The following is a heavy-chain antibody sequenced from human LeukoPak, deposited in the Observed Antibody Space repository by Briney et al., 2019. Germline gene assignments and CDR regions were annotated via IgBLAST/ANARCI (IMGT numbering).Heavy chain of an antibody. CDR2: IYYSGRT. Sequence: SETLSLTCTVSGCSISSYYWIWIRQPPGKGREWIGYIYYSGRTNYNPSLKSRVTISVDTSKNQFSLKLSSVTAADTAVYYCARERYFDWSQSNTGAFDIWGQGTMVTVSS. CDR1: GCSISSYY. J-gene: IGHJ3*02. CDR3: ARERYFDWSQSNTGAFDI. V-gene: IGHV4-59*01. D-gene: IGHD3-9*01.